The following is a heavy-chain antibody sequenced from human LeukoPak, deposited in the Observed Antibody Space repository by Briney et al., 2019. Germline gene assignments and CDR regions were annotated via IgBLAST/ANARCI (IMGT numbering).Heavy chain of an antibody. J-gene: IGHJ6*02. CDR2: ISGNGGRT. D-gene: IGHD3-10*01. Sequence: GGSLRLSCAASGFXFSSYAIHWVRQAPGRGLEYVSAISGNGGRTYYADSVKGRFTISRDNSKNTLYLQMGSLRAEDMAVYYCARWFYYASGSYGLDVWGQGTTVTVSS. V-gene: IGHV3-64*02. CDR3: ARWFYYASGSYGLDV. CDR1: GFXFSSYA.